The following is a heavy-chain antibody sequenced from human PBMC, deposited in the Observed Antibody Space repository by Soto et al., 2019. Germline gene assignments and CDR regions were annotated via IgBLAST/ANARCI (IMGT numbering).Heavy chain of an antibody. D-gene: IGHD6-13*01. CDR3: ARSYSSSWYDYYYYGMDV. J-gene: IGHJ6*02. CDR2: IYYSGST. Sequence: SETLSLTCTVSGGSVSSGSYYWSWIRQPPGKGLEWIGYIYYSGSTNYNPSLKSRVTISVDTSKNQFSLKLSSVTAADTAVYYCARSYSSSWYDYYYYGMDVWGQGTTVT. CDR1: GGSVSSGSYY. V-gene: IGHV4-61*01.